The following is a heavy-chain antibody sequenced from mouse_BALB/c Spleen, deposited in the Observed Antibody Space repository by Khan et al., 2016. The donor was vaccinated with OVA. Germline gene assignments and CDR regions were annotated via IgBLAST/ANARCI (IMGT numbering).Heavy chain of an antibody. D-gene: IGHD1-1*01. CDR2: ISYSDVT. Sequence: EVKLQESGPGLVKPSQSLSLTCTVTGYSITSGYAWNWIRQFPGNKLEWMGYISYSDVTNYNPSLKSRISITRDTSKNQFFLQLNSVTTEDTATYYCARGNYYGYYFDYGGQGTTLTVAS. CDR1: GYSITSGYA. V-gene: IGHV3-2*02. J-gene: IGHJ2*01. CDR3: ARGNYYGYYFDY.